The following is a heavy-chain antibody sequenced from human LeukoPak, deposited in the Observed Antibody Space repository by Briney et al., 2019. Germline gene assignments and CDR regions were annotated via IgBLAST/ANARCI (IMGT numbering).Heavy chain of an antibody. Sequence: SVKVSCKASGGTFSSYAISWVRQAPGQGLEWMGGIVPIFGTANYAQKFQGKVTITADESTSTAYMELSSLTSEDTAVYYCAARTLIQLWLRGYYYYYMDVWGKGTTVTVSS. V-gene: IGHV1-69*01. CDR3: AARTLIQLWLRGYYYYYMDV. J-gene: IGHJ6*03. D-gene: IGHD5-18*01. CDR1: GGTFSSYA. CDR2: IVPIFGTA.